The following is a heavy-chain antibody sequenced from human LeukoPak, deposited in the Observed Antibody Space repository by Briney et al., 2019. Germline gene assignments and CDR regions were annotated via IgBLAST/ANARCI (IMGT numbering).Heavy chain of an antibody. CDR1: YW. J-gene: IGHJ3*02. CDR3: ARPRIAARPDVFDI. V-gene: IGHV5-51*01. D-gene: IGHD6-6*01. Sequence: YWSWIRQHPGKGLEWMGIIYPGDSDTRYSPSFQGQVTISADKSISTAYLQWSSLKASDTAMYYCARPRIAARPDVFDIWGQGTMVTVSS. CDR2: IYPGDSDT.